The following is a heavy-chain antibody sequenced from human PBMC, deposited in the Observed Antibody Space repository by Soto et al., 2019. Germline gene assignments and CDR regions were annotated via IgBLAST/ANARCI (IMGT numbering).Heavy chain of an antibody. V-gene: IGHV6-1*01. Sequence: SQTLSLTCVISGDSVSSNGACWNWIRQSPSRGLQWLGRIYYRSKWFHDYAASVESRMAINPDTSRNQFSLQLNYVTPEDTAVYYCARVHGSSGTRLGSMDVWGEGTTVTVAS. CDR3: ARVHGSSGTRLGSMDV. CDR2: IYYRSKWFH. D-gene: IGHD6-13*01. J-gene: IGHJ6*04. CDR1: GDSVSSNGAC.